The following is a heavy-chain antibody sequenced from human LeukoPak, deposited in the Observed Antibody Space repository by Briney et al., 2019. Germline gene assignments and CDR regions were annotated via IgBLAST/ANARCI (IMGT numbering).Heavy chain of an antibody. D-gene: IGHD6-19*01. J-gene: IGHJ4*02. CDR3: AKGGDSSGWYYFDY. CDR2: ISGSGGST. V-gene: IGHV3-23*01. Sequence: GGSLRLSCAASGFTFSSCALSWVRQAPGKGLEWVSAISGSGGSTYYANSVKGRFTISRDKSKNTLYLQTNSLRAEDTAVYYCAKGGDSSGWYYFDYWGQGTLVTVSS. CDR1: GFTFSSCA.